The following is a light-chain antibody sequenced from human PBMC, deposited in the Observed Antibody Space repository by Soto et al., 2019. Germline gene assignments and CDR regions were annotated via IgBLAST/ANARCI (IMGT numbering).Light chain of an antibody. CDR2: GSS. CDR1: QSVSSN. V-gene: IGKV3-15*01. CDR3: QQYNNWPYT. Sequence: EIVMTQSPATLSVSPGERATLSCRASQSVSSNLAWYQQKPGQAPRLLFYGSSTRATGVPARFTGSGPGTDFTLTISSLQSEDFAVYYCQQYNNWPYTFGQGTKLEIK. J-gene: IGKJ2*01.